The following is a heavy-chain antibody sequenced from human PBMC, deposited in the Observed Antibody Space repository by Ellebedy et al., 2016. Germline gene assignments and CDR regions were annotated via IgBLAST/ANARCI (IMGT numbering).Heavy chain of an antibody. J-gene: IGHJ4*02. CDR1: GSTFSTFW. Sequence: GGSLRLSCAASGSTFSTFWMTWFRQAQEKGLEWVASIKQDGSQKDYVDSVKGRFTISRDNARNSLYLQMNSLRAEDTAMYYCAKGSGWLCDYWGQGILVTVSS. D-gene: IGHD2-21*01. V-gene: IGHV3-7*03. CDR3: AKGSGWLCDY. CDR2: IKQDGSQK.